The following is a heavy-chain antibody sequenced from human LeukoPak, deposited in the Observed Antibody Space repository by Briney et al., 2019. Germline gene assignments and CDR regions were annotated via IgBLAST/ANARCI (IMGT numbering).Heavy chain of an antibody. J-gene: IGHJ3*02. CDR1: AGSFSGYY. Sequence: SETLSLKCAVYAGSFSGYYWSWIRQPPGKGLEWLGEIHHSGSTNSNPSLKSRVTISVDTSKNQFSLKLSSVTAADTSIYYSARGLYSSGWYGGAFDIGGQGTMVTVAS. CDR3: ARGLYSSGWYGGAFDI. V-gene: IGHV4-34*01. D-gene: IGHD6-19*01. CDR2: IHHSGST.